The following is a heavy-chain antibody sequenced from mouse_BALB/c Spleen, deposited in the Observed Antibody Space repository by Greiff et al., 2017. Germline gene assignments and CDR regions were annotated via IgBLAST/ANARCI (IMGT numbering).Heavy chain of an antibody. Sequence: EVKLEESGGGLVKPGGSLKLSCAASGFTFSDYYMYWVRQTPEKRLEWVATISDGGSYTYYPDSVKGRFTISRDNAKNNLYLQMSSLKSEDTAMYYCARDLNAMDYWGQGTSVTVSS. CDR3: ARDLNAMDY. V-gene: IGHV5-4*02. CDR2: ISDGGSYT. J-gene: IGHJ4*01. CDR1: GFTFSDYY.